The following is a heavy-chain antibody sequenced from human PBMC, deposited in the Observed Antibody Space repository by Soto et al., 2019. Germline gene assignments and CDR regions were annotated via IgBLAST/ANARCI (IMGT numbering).Heavy chain of an antibody. CDR1: GFTFGDYA. V-gene: IGHV3-49*03. Sequence: GGSLRLSCTASGFTFGDYAMSWFRQAQGKGLEWVGFIRSKAYGGTTEYAASVKGRFTISRDDSKSIAYLQMNSLKTEDTAVYYCTSGGSGYYFRGIYYYGMDVWGQGTTVTVSS. J-gene: IGHJ6*02. CDR2: IRSKAYGGTT. CDR3: TSGGSGYYFRGIYYYGMDV. D-gene: IGHD3-22*01.